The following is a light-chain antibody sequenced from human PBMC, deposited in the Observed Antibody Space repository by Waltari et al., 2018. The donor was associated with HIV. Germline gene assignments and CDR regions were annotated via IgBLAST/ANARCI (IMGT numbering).Light chain of an antibody. CDR1: QSVGSY. CDR2: DAS. V-gene: IGKV3-11*01. Sequence: EIVLTQSPATLSLSPGERATLSCRASQSVGSYLGWYQQRPGQAPRLLIYDASNRATGIPDRFSGSGSGTDFTLTITSLEPEDFAVYYCQKRVDWPLTFGGGTKVEI. J-gene: IGKJ4*01. CDR3: QKRVDWPLT.